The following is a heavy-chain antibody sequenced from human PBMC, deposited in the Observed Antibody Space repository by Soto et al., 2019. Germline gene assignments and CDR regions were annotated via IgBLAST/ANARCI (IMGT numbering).Heavy chain of an antibody. CDR3: ARHINYDILTGQDAFDI. V-gene: IGHV3-21*01. J-gene: IGHJ3*02. CDR2: ISSSSSYI. CDR1: GFTFSSYS. D-gene: IGHD3-9*01. Sequence: PGGCLRLSCAASGFTFSSYSMNWVRQAPGKGLEWVSSISSSSSYIYYADSVKGRFTISRDNAKNSLYLQMNSLRAEDTAVYYCARHINYDILTGQDAFDIWGQGTMVTVSS.